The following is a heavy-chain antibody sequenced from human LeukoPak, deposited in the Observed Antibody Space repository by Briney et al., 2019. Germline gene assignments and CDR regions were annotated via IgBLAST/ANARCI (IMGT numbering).Heavy chain of an antibody. CDR3: ARSLRYYHDSSGYYYYFDY. V-gene: IGHV3-13*01. CDR1: GFTFSSYD. D-gene: IGHD3-22*01. J-gene: IGHJ4*02. CDR2: IGTAGDT. Sequence: GGSLRLSCAASGFTFSSYDMHWVRQATGKGLEWVSAIGTAGDTYYPGSVKGRFTISRENAKNSLYLQMNSLRAGDTAVYYCARSLRYYHDSSGYYYYFDYWGQGTLVTVSS.